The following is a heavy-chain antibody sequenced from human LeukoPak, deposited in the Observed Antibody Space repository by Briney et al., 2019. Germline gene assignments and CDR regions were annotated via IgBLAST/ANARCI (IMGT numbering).Heavy chain of an antibody. CDR3: TRENYVPDS. Sequence: QSGGSLRLSCAASGYRFSPYWMSWVRQTPGKGLEWVASISDGGRATYYGGSVRGRFTISRDDARNSLFLQMNGLRADDTAVYYCTRENYVPDSWGQGTLVTVSS. CDR1: GYRFSPYW. CDR2: ISDGGRAT. D-gene: IGHD3-10*02. V-gene: IGHV3-7*03. J-gene: IGHJ5*02.